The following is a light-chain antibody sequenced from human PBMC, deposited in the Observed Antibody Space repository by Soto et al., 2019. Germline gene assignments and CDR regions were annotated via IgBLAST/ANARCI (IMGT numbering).Light chain of an antibody. CDR3: SSFTGSTTCV. CDR2: DVT. Sequence: QSALTQPASVSGSPGQSITISCTGTNSDVGGYDYVSWYQQHPGKAPRLLIFDVTKRPSGVSNRFSGSKSGNTASLTISGLLTEDEAEEYCSSFTGSTTCVFGGGTKLTVL. CDR1: NSDVGGYDY. V-gene: IGLV2-14*03. J-gene: IGLJ3*02.